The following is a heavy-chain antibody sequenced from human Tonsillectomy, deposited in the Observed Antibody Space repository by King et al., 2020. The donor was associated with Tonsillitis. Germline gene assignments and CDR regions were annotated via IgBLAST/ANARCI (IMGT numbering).Heavy chain of an antibody. CDR3: TTDCGSYSFWYFDF. V-gene: IGHV3-15*01. D-gene: IGHD1-26*01. CDR1: GFTFSNAW. Sequence: VQLVESGGGLVKPGGSLRLSCAASGFTFSNAWMSWVRQAPGKGLEWVGRIRSKTDGGTTDYAAPVKGRFTISRDDSKNTLYLQMNSLKTEDTAVYYCTTDCGSYSFWYFDFWGRGTLVTVSS. J-gene: IGHJ2*01. CDR2: IRSKTDGGTT.